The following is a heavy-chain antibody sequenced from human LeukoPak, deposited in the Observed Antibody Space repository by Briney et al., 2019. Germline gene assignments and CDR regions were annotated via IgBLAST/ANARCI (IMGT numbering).Heavy chain of an antibody. CDR2: IYTSGST. CDR1: GGSISSYY. V-gene: IGHV4-4*07. J-gene: IGHJ5*02. Sequence: PSETLSLTGTVSGGSISSYYWSWIRQPAGKGLGWIGRIYTSGSTDYNPSLKSRVTISVDTSKNQFSLKLSSVTAADTAVYYCARGGRITIFGVVITTFGVRSYNWFDPWGQGTLVTVSS. CDR3: ARGGRITIFGVVITTFGVRSYNWFDP. D-gene: IGHD3-3*01.